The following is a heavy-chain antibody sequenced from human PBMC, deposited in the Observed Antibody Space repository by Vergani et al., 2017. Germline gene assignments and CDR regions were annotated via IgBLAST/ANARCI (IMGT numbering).Heavy chain of an antibody. D-gene: IGHD6-13*01. CDR3: TTDWVSSSRARGHDY. V-gene: IGHV3-15*01. Sequence: EVQLVESGGGLVKPGGSLRLSCAASGFTFSKAWRSWVRQAPGKGREGVGRIKSKTDGGTTDYAAPVKGRFTISRDVSKNMRYLQMNSLKTEDTAVYYWTTDWVSSSRARGHDYWGQGTLVTVSS. J-gene: IGHJ4*02. CDR2: IKSKTDGGTT. CDR1: GFTFSKAW.